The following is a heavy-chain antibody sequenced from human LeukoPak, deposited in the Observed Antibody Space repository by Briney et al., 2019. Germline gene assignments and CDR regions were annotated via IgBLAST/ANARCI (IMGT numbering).Heavy chain of an antibody. CDR3: AKDGAWLRFDD. Sequence: GGSLRLSCAASGFTFSSYGMGWVRQAPGKGLEWVSAISGSGDITYYADSVKGRFTISRDNSKNTVYLQMNNVRAEDTAVYYCAKDGAWLRFDDWGQGTLVTVSS. J-gene: IGHJ4*02. D-gene: IGHD5-12*01. V-gene: IGHV3-23*01. CDR1: GFTFSSYG. CDR2: ISGSGDIT.